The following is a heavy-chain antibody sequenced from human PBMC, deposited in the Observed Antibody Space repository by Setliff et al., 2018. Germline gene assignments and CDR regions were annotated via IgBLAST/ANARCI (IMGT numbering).Heavy chain of an antibody. CDR3: ARDSLTTLRMRSFDI. CDR1: GYSISSGYY. Sequence: PSETLSLTCAVSGYSISSGYYWGWIRQPPGKGLEWIGSIYHSGSTYYNPSLKSRVTISVDTSKNQFSLKLSSVTAADTAVYHCARDSLTTLRMRSFDIWGQGTMVTVSS. V-gene: IGHV4-38-2*02. D-gene: IGHD1-1*01. J-gene: IGHJ3*02. CDR2: IYHSGST.